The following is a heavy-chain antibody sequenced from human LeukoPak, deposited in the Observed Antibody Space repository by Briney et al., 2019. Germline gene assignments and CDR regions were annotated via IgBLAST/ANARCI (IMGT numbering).Heavy chain of an antibody. Sequence: GGSLRLSCAASGFTFSIYAMSWVRQAPGKGLEWVSAIGGSGQNTNYADSVKGRFTISRYNSRNTLYLDMNILRAEDTAVYYCAKTVTTQAYYWYFDLWGRGTLVTVSS. CDR2: IGGSGQNT. CDR3: AKTVTTQAYYWYFDL. V-gene: IGHV3-23*01. J-gene: IGHJ2*01. CDR1: GFTFSIYA. D-gene: IGHD4-17*01.